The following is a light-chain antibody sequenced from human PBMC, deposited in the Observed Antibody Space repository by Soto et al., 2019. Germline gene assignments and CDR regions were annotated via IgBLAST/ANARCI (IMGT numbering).Light chain of an antibody. Sequence: EIVLTQSPGTLSLSPGETATLSCRASQSASSNNLAWYHQKPGQTPRLLIYGASSRATGIPDRLSGSGSGTDFTLTISSLEPEDFAAYYWQQYDNSISFGQGTRLE. V-gene: IGKV3-20*01. CDR2: GAS. CDR3: QQYDNSIS. CDR1: QSASSNN. J-gene: IGKJ5*01.